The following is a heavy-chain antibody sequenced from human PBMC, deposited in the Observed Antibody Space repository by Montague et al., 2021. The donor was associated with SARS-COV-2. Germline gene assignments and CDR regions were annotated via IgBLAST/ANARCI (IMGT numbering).Heavy chain of an antibody. D-gene: IGHD3-9*01. J-gene: IGHJ5*02. Sequence: SRRLSWSASGLTFSNSPMSWVRQAPGKGLDWVSVIHSAGRGTYYADSVQGRFTISRDNLKNTVYLQMNSLRDVDTALYYCAKVGDILAGYSLINLDAWGQGTLVVVSS. CDR2: IHSAGRGT. V-gene: IGHV3-23*03. CDR1: GLTFSNSP. CDR3: AKVGDILAGYSLINLDA.